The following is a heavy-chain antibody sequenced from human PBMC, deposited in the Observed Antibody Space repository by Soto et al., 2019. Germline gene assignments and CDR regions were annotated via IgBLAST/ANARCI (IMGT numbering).Heavy chain of an antibody. Sequence: GGSLRLSCAASGFTFSSYAMSWVRQAPGKGLEWVSAISGSGGSTYYADSVKGRFTISRDNSKNTLYLQMNSLRAEDTAVYYCASLLAGERGAFDIWGQGTMVTVSS. CDR3: ASLLAGERGAFDI. V-gene: IGHV3-23*01. CDR1: GFTFSSYA. J-gene: IGHJ3*02. CDR2: ISGSGGST. D-gene: IGHD7-27*01.